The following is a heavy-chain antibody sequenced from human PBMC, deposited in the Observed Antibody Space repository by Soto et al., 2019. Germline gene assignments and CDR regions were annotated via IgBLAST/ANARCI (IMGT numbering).Heavy chain of an antibody. CDR2: ISAYNGNT. CDR3: ARNLGWSGYYMGYYYYGMDV. D-gene: IGHD3-3*01. J-gene: IGHJ6*02. CDR1: GYTFTSYG. Sequence: ASVKVSCKASGYTFTSYGISWVRQAPGQGLEWMGWISAYNGNTNYAQKLQGRVTMTTDTSTSTAYMELRSLRSDDTAVYYCARNLGWSGYYMGYYYYGMDVWGQGTTVTVSS. V-gene: IGHV1-18*01.